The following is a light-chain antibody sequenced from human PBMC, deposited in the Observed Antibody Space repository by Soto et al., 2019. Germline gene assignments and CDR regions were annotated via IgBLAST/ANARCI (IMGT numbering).Light chain of an antibody. J-gene: IGLJ1*01. CDR2: EVS. CDR1: SSDVGSYNR. Sequence: QSALTQPPSVSGSPGQSVAISCTGTSSDVGSYNRVSWYQQPPGAAPKLMIYEVSNRPSGVPDRFSGSKSGNTASLTNSGLQAEDEADYYCNSYTGSSTYVFGTGTKVTVL. CDR3: NSYTGSSTYV. V-gene: IGLV2-18*02.